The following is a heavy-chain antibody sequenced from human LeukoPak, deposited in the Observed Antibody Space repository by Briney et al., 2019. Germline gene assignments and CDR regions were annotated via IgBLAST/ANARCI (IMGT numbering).Heavy chain of an antibody. CDR3: ARDWQWLPDY. V-gene: IGHV3-21*01. CDR1: GFTFSNYN. J-gene: IGHJ4*02. Sequence: GGSLRLSCAASGFTFSNYNMNWVRQAPGKGLEWVSSISSSSSYIYYADSVKGRFTISRDNAKNSLYLQMNSLRAEDTAVCYCARDWQWLPDYWGQGTLVSVSS. D-gene: IGHD6-19*01. CDR2: ISSSSSYI.